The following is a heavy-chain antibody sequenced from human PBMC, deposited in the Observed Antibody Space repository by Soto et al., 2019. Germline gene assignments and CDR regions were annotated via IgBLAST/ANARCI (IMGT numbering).Heavy chain of an antibody. CDR3: AKDLPSGYSSGWYYYYYGMDV. D-gene: IGHD6-19*01. Sequence: GGSLRLSCASSGFTFSSYGMHWVRQAPGKRLEWVAVISYDGSNKYYADSVKGRFTISRDNSKNTLYLQMNSLRAEDTAVYYCAKDLPSGYSSGWYYYYYGMDVWGQGTTVTVSS. CDR1: GFTFSSYG. V-gene: IGHV3-30*18. J-gene: IGHJ6*02. CDR2: ISYDGSNK.